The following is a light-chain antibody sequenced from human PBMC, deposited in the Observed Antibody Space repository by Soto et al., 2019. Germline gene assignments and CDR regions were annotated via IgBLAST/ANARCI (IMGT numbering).Light chain of an antibody. CDR2: GNS. V-gene: IGLV1-40*01. CDR1: SSNIGAGYD. J-gene: IGLJ1*01. CDR3: QSYDSSLSGLLV. Sequence: QLVLTQPPSVSGAPGQRVTISCTGSSSNIGAGYDVHWYQQLPGTAPKLLIYGNSNRPSGVPDRFSGSKSGTSASLAITGLQAEDEADYYCQSYDSSLSGLLVFGTGTKVTVL.